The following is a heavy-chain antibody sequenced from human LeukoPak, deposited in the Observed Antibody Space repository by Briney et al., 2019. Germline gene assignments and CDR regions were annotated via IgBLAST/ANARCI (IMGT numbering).Heavy chain of an antibody. V-gene: IGHV1-58*02. J-gene: IGHJ6*02. CDR3: VLPERWEPNYGMDV. Sequence: SVKVSCKASGFTFTSSAMQWVRQARGQRLEWIGWIVVGSGNTNYAQKFQERVTITRDMSTSTACMELSSLRSEDTAVYYCVLPERWEPNYGMDVWGQGTTVTVSS. CDR2: IVVGSGNT. D-gene: IGHD1-26*01. CDR1: GFTFTSSA.